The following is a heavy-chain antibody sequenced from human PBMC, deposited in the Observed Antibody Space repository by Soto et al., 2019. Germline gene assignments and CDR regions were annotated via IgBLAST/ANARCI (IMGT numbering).Heavy chain of an antibody. CDR3: VNILMQHDFEGG. Sequence: EVQMVASGGDLVQPGSSLRLSCLASGFTFTVYAFHWVRQAPGKGLEFVAAIRSDGTKTYYAESVKGRFTISRDTSKNTLFLQMNRLRAEDTAVYYCVNILMQHDFEGGWGQGTLVTVSS. J-gene: IGHJ4*02. D-gene: IGHD3-3*01. V-gene: IGHV3-64D*08. CDR1: GFTFTVYA. CDR2: IRSDGTKT.